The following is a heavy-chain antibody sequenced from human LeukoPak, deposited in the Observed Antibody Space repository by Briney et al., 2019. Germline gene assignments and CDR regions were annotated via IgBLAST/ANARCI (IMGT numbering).Heavy chain of an antibody. Sequence: GGSLRLSCAASGFTFSSYAMSWVRQAPGKGLEWVSTIGGSGSSTYSADSVKGRFTISRDNSKNTLYLQMNSLRAEDTAVYYCAKGRDTTNFYDYWGLGTLVTVSS. CDR3: AKGRDTTNFYDY. J-gene: IGHJ4*02. D-gene: IGHD2-2*01. V-gene: IGHV3-23*01. CDR2: IGGSGSST. CDR1: GFTFSSYA.